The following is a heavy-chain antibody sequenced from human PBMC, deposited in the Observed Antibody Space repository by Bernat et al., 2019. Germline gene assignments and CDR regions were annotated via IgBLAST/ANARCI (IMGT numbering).Heavy chain of an antibody. CDR1: GGSISSYY. CDR2: IYYSGST. Sequence: QVQLQESGPGLVKPSETLSLTCTASGGSISSYYWSWIRQPPGKGLEWIGYIYYSGSTNYNPSLKSRVTISVDTSKNQFSLKLGSVTAADTAVYYCARDHRDLYCSGGSCCSSGYYFDYWGQGTLVTVSS. V-gene: IGHV4-59*01. J-gene: IGHJ4*02. D-gene: IGHD2-15*01. CDR3: ARDHRDLYCSGGSCCSSGYYFDY.